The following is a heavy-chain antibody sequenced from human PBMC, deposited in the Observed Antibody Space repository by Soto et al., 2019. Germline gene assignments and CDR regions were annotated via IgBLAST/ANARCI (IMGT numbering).Heavy chain of an antibody. Sequence: PSETLSLTCTVSGGSISSSSYYWGWIRQPPGKGLEWIGSIYYSGSTYYNPSLKSRVTISVDTSKNQFSLKLSSVTAADTAVYYCANYDSSGYYPGNNFQHWGQGTLVTVSS. V-gene: IGHV4-39*01. D-gene: IGHD3-22*01. CDR3: ANYDSSGYYPGNNFQH. CDR1: GGSISSSSYY. CDR2: IYYSGST. J-gene: IGHJ1*01.